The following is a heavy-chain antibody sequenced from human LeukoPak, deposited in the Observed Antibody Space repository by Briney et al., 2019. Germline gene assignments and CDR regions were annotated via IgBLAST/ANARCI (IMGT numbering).Heavy chain of an antibody. CDR1: GGSISSYY. J-gene: IGHJ4*02. CDR3: ARTIQLWALFDY. Sequence: SETLSLTCTVSGGSISSYYWSWIWQPPGKGLEWIGYIYYSGSTNYNPSLKSRVTISVDTSKNQFSLKLSSVTAADTAVYYCARTIQLWALFDYWGQGTLVTVSS. CDR2: IYYSGST. D-gene: IGHD5-18*01. V-gene: IGHV4-59*01.